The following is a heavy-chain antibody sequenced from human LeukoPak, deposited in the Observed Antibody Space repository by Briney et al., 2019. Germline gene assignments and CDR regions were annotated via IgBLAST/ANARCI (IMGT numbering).Heavy chain of an antibody. CDR3: ARRGYIIVVVPAAMPQGWFDP. D-gene: IGHD2-2*01. CDR1: GASISSSSYY. CDR2: IYYSGST. Sequence: TSETLSLTCTVSGASISSSSYYWGWIRPPPGKGLEWIANIYYSGSTYYSPSLKSRVTISVDTSKNQFSLKLSSVTAADTAVYYCARRGYIIVVVPAAMPQGWFDPWGQGTLVTVSS. J-gene: IGHJ5*02. V-gene: IGHV4-39*07.